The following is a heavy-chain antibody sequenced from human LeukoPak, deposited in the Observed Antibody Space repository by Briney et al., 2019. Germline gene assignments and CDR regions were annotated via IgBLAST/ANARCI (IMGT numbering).Heavy chain of an antibody. D-gene: IGHD4-17*01. J-gene: IGHJ2*01. CDR2: VSGSGGGT. CDR1: GFTFNIYA. V-gene: IGHV3-23*01. Sequence: GGSLGLSCAASGFTFNIYAMNWVRQAPGKGLEWVSTVSGSGGGTYYADSVKGRVTISRDNSKNTLYLQMNSLRAEDTAVYYCAKDGYGDYYPYWYFDVWGHGTLVTVAS. CDR3: AKDGYGDYYPYWYFDV.